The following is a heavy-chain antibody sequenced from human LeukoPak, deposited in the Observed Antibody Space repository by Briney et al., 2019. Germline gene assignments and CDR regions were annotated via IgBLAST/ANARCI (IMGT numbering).Heavy chain of an antibody. CDR2: INLNSGNT. CDR1: GYTFTNYD. J-gene: IGHJ4*02. D-gene: IGHD1-26*01. V-gene: IGHV1-8*01. CDR3: ARVTGSIYY. Sequence: ASVKVSCKASGYTFTNYDINWVRQATGQGLEWMGWINLNSGNTGYAQNFQGRLTVTRDTSINTAYMELNTLRSEDTAIYYCARVTGSIYYWGQGTLVTVSS.